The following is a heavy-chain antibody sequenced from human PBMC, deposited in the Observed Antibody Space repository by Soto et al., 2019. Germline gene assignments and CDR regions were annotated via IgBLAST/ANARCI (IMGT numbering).Heavy chain of an antibody. CDR1: GFTFSSYS. J-gene: IGHJ4*02. V-gene: IGHV3-21*01. CDR2: ISSSSSYI. Sequence: GESLKISCAASGFTFSSYSMNWVRQAPGKGLEWVSSISSSSSYIYYADSVKGRFTISRDNAKNSLYLQMNSLRAEDTAVYYCARGTGPRSRPLGGQGTLVTVSS. CDR3: ARGTGPRSRPL. D-gene: IGHD2-15*01.